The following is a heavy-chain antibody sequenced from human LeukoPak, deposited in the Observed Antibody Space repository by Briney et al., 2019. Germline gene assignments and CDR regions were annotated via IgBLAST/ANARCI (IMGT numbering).Heavy chain of an antibody. J-gene: IGHJ4*02. D-gene: IGHD3-10*01. Sequence: GSLRLSCVASGFTFHDYAMSWVRQVPGKGLEWVSLISGDGGSASYAGSVEGRFTISRDNSKNSLYLQMNSLRTEDTAFYYCAKASSGSSSRPIDYWGQGTLVTVSS. CDR1: GFTFHDYA. CDR2: ISGDGGSA. V-gene: IGHV3-43*02. CDR3: AKASSGSSSRPIDY.